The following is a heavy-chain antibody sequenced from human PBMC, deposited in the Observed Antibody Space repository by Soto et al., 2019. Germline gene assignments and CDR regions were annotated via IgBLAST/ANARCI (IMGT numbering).Heavy chain of an antibody. J-gene: IGHJ4*02. Sequence: SETLSLTCTVSGGSISSYYWSWIRQPPGRGLEWIGYIYYSGSTNYNPYLKSRVTISVDTSKNQFSLKLSSLTAADTAVYYCARAYGYYFDYWGQGTRVTVSS. CDR1: GGSISSYY. CDR2: IYYSGST. CDR3: ARAYGYYFDY. D-gene: IGHD4-17*01. V-gene: IGHV4-59*01.